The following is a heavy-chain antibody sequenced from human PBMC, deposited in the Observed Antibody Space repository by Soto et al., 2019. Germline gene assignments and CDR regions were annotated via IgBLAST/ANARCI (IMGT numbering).Heavy chain of an antibody. CDR3: ARLLPGYSGSWALFAY. CDR2: INHSGST. Sequence: QVQLQQWGAGLLKPSETLSLTCAVYGGSFSGYYWSWIRQPPGKGLEWIGEINHSGSTNYNPSLKSRVTIAVDTSKNQFSLKLSSVTAADTAVYYCARLLPGYSGSWALFAYWGQGTLVTVSA. CDR1: GGSFSGYY. D-gene: IGHD6-13*01. V-gene: IGHV4-34*01. J-gene: IGHJ4*02.